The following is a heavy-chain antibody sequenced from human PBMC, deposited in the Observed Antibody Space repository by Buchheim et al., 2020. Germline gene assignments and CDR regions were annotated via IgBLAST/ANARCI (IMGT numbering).Heavy chain of an antibody. CDR3: ARDSLTGDYYDSSGYSDGMDV. CDR2: ISSSSSYI. CDR1: GFTFSSYS. J-gene: IGHJ6*02. Sequence: EVQLVESGGGLVKPGGSLRLSCAASGFTFSSYSMNWVRQAPGKGLEWVSSISSSSSYIYYADSVKGRFTISRDNAKNSLYLQMNSLIAEDTAVYYCARDSLTGDYYDSSGYSDGMDVWGQGTT. V-gene: IGHV3-21*01. D-gene: IGHD3-22*01.